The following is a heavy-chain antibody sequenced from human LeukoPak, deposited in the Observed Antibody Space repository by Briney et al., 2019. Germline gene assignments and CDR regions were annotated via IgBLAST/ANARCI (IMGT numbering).Heavy chain of an antibody. V-gene: IGHV3-23*01. CDR3: ARSVLRNYYYYYGMDV. Sequence: GGSLRLSCAASGFTFSSYAMSWVRQAPGKGLEWVSAISGSGGSTYYADSVKGRFTISRDNSKNTLYLQMNSLRAEDTAVYYCARSVLRNYYYYYGMDVWGQGATVTVSS. J-gene: IGHJ6*02. CDR2: ISGSGGST. D-gene: IGHD2-15*01. CDR1: GFTFSSYA.